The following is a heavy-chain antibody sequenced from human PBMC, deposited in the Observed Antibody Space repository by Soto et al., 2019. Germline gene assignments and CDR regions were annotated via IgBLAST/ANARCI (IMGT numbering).Heavy chain of an antibody. CDR3: AKGSRPYCGGDCYLLFDY. J-gene: IGHJ4*02. D-gene: IGHD2-21*02. CDR2: ISGSGGST. V-gene: IGHV3-23*01. Sequence: PGGSRRLSCAPAVFTFSSYAMSWVRQAPGKAREWGSAISGSGGSTYYADSVKGRFTISRDNSKNTLYLQMNSLRAEDTAVYYCAKGSRPYCGGDCYLLFDYWRQGTLVTVSS. CDR1: VFTFSSYA.